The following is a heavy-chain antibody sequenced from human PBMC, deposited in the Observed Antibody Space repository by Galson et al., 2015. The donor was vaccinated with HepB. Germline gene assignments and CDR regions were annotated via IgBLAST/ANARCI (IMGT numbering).Heavy chain of an antibody. CDR3: VKDMHRGCDSINCYSYYYYFYGMDV. CDR1: GFAFDDYA. J-gene: IGHJ6*02. CDR2: ISWNRGNI. V-gene: IGHV3-9*01. Sequence: SLRLSCAASGFAFDDYAMHWVRQAPGKGLEWVSGISWNRGNIGYADSVKGRFTISRDNAKNSLYLQINSLRTEDTALYYCVKDMHRGCDSINCYSYYYYFYGMDVWGQGTAVTVS. D-gene: IGHD2-2*01.